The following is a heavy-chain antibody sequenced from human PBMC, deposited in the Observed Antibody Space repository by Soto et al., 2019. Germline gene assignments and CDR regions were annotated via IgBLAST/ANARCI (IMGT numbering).Heavy chain of an antibody. CDR2: IDPSDSYT. J-gene: IGHJ6*02. V-gene: IGHV5-10-1*01. D-gene: IGHD6-19*01. CDR3: ARGGGIFRPVIAVAGTDYYYGMDV. Sequence: PGESLKISCKGSGYSFTSYCISWVRQMPGKGLEWMGRIDPSDSYTNYSPSFQGHVTISADKSISTAYLQWSSLKASDTAMYYCARGGGIFRPVIAVAGTDYYYGMDVWGQGTTVPVSS. CDR1: GYSFTSYC.